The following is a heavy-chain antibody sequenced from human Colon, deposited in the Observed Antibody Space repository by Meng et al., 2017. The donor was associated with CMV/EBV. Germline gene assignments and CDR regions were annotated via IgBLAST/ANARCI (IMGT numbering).Heavy chain of an antibody. CDR3: VRVGIAVAGSGWVDY. CDR1: GFTVSSNY. V-gene: IGHV3-53*01. J-gene: IGHJ4*02. D-gene: IGHD6-19*01. Sequence: GGSLRLSCAASGFTVSSNYMSWVRQAPGKGLEWVSVIYSGGSTYYADSVKGRFTISRDNSKNTLYLQMNSLRAGDTAVYYCVRVGIAVAGSGWVDYWGQGTLVTVSS. CDR2: IYSGGST.